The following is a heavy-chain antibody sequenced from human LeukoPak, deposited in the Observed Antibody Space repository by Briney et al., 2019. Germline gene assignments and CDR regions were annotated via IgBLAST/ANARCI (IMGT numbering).Heavy chain of an antibody. V-gene: IGHV3-48*04. D-gene: IGHD6-13*01. Sequence: PGGSLRLSCAASGFTFSSYSMNWVRQAPGKGLEWVSYISSSGSTIYYADSVKGRFTISRDNAKNSLYLQMNSLRAEDTAVYYCAGSWSPYDAFDIWGQGTMVSVSS. CDR3: AGSWSPYDAFDI. J-gene: IGHJ3*02. CDR2: ISSSGSTI. CDR1: GFTFSSYS.